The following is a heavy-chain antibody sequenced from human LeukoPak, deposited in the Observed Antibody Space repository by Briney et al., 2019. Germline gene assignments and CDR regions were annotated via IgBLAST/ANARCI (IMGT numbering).Heavy chain of an antibody. CDR3: ARGVGYCSSTSCPWFDP. CDR2: INHSGST. J-gene: IGHJ5*02. CDR1: GGPFSGYY. Sequence: SETLSLTCAVYGGPFSGYYWSWIRQPPGKGLEWIGEINHSGSTNYNPSLKSRVTISVDTSKNQFSLKLSSVTAADTAVYYCARGVGYCSSTSCPWFDPWGQGTLVTVSS. D-gene: IGHD2-2*01. V-gene: IGHV4-34*01.